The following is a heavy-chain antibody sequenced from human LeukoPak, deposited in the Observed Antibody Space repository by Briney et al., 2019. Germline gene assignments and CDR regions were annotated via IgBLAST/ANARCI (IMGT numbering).Heavy chain of an antibody. V-gene: IGHV3-30*03. Sequence: GGSLRLSCAASGFTLSSNGMHWVRQAPGKGLEWVAFISYDESSKYYADSVKGRFTISRDNAKNSLYLQMNSLRAEDTAVYYCVRDGSPPEWGQGTLVTVSS. CDR3: VRDGSPPE. D-gene: IGHD2-15*01. CDR2: ISYDESSK. CDR1: GFTLSSNG. J-gene: IGHJ4*02.